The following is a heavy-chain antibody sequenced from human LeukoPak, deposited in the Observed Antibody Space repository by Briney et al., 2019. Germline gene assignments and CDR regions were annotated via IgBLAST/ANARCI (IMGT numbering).Heavy chain of an antibody. D-gene: IGHD6-19*01. J-gene: IGHJ4*02. V-gene: IGHV3-30*03. Sequence: DPGGSLRLSCAVSGFTFSSYGMHWVRQAPGKGLEWVAVISDGGSNTYYADSVKGRFTISRDNSKSTLYLQLNSLRAEDTAVYYCARVSIGWYSFDYWGQGTLVTVSS. CDR3: ARVSIGWYSFDY. CDR1: GFTFSSYG. CDR2: ISDGGSNT.